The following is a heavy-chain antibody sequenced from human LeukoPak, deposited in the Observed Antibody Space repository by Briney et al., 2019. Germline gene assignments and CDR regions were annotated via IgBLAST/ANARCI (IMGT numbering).Heavy chain of an antibody. Sequence: GGSLRLSCAASGFTFSSYAMHWVRQAPGKGLEWVAVISYDGSNKYYADSVKGRFTISRDNSKNTLYLQMNSLRAEDTAVYYCARGRYFDYWGQGTLVTVSS. V-gene: IGHV3-30*01. CDR2: ISYDGSNK. J-gene: IGHJ4*02. CDR3: ARGRYFDY. CDR1: GFTFSSYA.